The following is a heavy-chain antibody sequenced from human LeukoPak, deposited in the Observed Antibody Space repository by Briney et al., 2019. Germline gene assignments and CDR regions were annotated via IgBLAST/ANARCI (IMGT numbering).Heavy chain of an antibody. CDR2: IYYSGST. J-gene: IGHJ6*03. Sequence: PSETLSLTCTVSGGSININTYYWGWIRQPPGKGLEWIGSIYYSGSTYYNPSLKSRVTISVDTSKNQFSLKLSSVTAADTAAYYCAREALGYGSGSYYYYYYMDVWGKGTTVTISS. V-gene: IGHV4-39*07. CDR3: AREALGYGSGSYYYYYYMDV. CDR1: GGSININTYY. D-gene: IGHD3-10*01.